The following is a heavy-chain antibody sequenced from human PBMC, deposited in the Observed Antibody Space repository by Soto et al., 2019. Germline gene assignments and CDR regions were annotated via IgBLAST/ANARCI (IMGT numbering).Heavy chain of an antibody. D-gene: IGHD1-26*01. CDR2: ITSSGGPT. CDR1: GFPFSTYE. J-gene: IGHJ5*02. V-gene: IGHV3-23*01. Sequence: EVQLLESGGGLIQPGGSLRLSCAASGFPFSTYEMTWARQSPGKGLEWVAVITSSGGPTYYADSVRGRFAISRDNSKNTLYLQMDSLRVEDTPRYYCVKSGWLDDWGQGPLVTVSS. CDR3: VKSGWLDD.